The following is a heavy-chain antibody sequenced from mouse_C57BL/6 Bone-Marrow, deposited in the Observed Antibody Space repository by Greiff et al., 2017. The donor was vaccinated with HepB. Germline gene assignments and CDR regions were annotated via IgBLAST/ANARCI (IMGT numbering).Heavy chain of an antibody. CDR2: IYPRDGST. V-gene: IGHV1-85*01. J-gene: IGHJ3*01. CDR3: ARPYDGYSAWFAY. Sequence: VQLQESGPELVKPGASVKLSCKASGYTFTSYDLNWVKQRPGQGLEWIGGIYPRDGSTKYNEKFKGKATFTVDTSSSTAYIELHSLTSEDSAVYFCARPYDGYSAWFAYWGQGTLVTVSA. CDR1: GYTFTSYD. D-gene: IGHD2-3*01.